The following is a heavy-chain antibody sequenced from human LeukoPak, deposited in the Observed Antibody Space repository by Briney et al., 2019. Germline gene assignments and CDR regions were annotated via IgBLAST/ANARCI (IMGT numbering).Heavy chain of an antibody. Sequence: HTGGSLRLSCAASGFTFSSYAMSWVRQAPGKGLEWVSAISGSGGSTYYADSVKGRFTISRDNSKNTLYLQMNSLRAEDTAVYYCAKAHFWSGYYQPFDCWGQGTLVTVSS. CDR2: ISGSGGST. J-gene: IGHJ4*02. D-gene: IGHD3-3*02. CDR3: AKAHFWSGYYQPFDC. V-gene: IGHV3-23*01. CDR1: GFTFSSYA.